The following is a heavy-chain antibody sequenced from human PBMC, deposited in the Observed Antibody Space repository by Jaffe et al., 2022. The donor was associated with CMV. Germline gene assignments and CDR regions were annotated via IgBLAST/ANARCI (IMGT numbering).Heavy chain of an antibody. Sequence: QVQLQESGPGLVKPSETLSLTCTVSGGSISSYYWSWIRQPPGKGLEWIGYIYYSGSTNYNPSLKSRVTISVDTSKNQFSLKLSSVTAADTAVYYCARGADTANFDYWGQGTLVTVSS. D-gene: IGHD5-18*01. V-gene: IGHV4-59*08. CDR3: ARGADTANFDY. CDR2: IYYSGST. J-gene: IGHJ4*02. CDR1: GGSISSYY.